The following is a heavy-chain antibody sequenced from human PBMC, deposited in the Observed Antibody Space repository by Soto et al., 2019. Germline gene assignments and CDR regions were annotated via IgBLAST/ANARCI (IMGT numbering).Heavy chain of an antibody. D-gene: IGHD3-3*01. CDR2: IYYSGST. V-gene: IGHV4-31*03. Sequence: SETLSLTCTVSGGSISSGGYYWSWIRQHPGKGLEWIGYIYYSGSTYYNPSLKSRVTISVDTSKNQFSLKLSSVTAADTAVYYCARTPYDFSNGFPNWFDPWGQGTLVTVSS. CDR3: ARTPYDFSNGFPNWFDP. CDR1: GGSISSGGYY. J-gene: IGHJ5*02.